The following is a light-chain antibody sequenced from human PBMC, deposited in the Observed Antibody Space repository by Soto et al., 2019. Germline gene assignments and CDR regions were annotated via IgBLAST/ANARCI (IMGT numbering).Light chain of an antibody. J-gene: IGKJ1*01. CDR3: QQYNSYRT. Sequence: DIQMTQSPSTLAGSVGDRGTITCRASQTISSWLAWYQQKPGKAPKLLIYKASTLKSGVPSRFSGIGSGTEFPLTISSLQPDDFATYYCQQYNSYRTFGQGTKVDI. CDR2: KAS. CDR1: QTISSW. V-gene: IGKV1-5*03.